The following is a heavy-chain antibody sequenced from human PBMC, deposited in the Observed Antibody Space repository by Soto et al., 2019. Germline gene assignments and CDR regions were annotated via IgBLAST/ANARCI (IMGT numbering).Heavy chain of an antibody. Sequence: QVHLVESGGGVVQPGRSLRLSCAASGFTFSSYGMHWVRQAPGKGLEWVAVIWYDGSNKYYADYVKGRFIISRDNSKNTMYMQMNSLRAEDTGVYFCARERWYNYYGMDVWGQGTTVTVSS. V-gene: IGHV3-33*01. CDR3: ARERWYNYYGMDV. CDR2: IWYDGSNK. D-gene: IGHD6-13*01. J-gene: IGHJ6*02. CDR1: GFTFSSYG.